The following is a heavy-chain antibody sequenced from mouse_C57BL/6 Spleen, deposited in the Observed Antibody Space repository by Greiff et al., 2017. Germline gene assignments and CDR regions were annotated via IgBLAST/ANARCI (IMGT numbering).Heavy chain of an antibody. CDR1: GYTFTDYN. D-gene: IGHD1-1*01. V-gene: IGHV1-18*01. J-gene: IGHJ4*01. CDR3: ARSTTVVAPGAMDY. CDR2: INPNNGGT. Sequence: VQLQQSGPELVKPGASVKIPCKASGYTFTDYNMDWVKQSHGKSLEWIGDINPNNGGTIYNQKFKGKATLTVDKSSSTAYMELRSLTSEDTAVYYCARSTTVVAPGAMDYWGQGTSVTVAS.